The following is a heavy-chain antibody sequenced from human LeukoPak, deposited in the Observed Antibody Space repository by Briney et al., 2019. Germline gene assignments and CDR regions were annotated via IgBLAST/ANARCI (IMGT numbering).Heavy chain of an antibody. V-gene: IGHV3-23*01. J-gene: IGHJ4*02. CDR3: AKDPRSGYFDY. CDR1: GFTFSSYG. D-gene: IGHD3-3*01. CDR2: ISGSGGST. Sequence: GGSLRLSCAASGFTFSSYGLSWVRQAPGKGLEWVSAISGSGGSTYYADSVKGRFTISRDNSKNTLYLQMNSLRAEDTAVYYCAKDPRSGYFDYWGQGTLVTVSS.